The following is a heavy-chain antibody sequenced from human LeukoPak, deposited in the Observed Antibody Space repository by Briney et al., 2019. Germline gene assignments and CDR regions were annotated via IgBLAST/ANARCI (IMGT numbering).Heavy chain of an antibody. CDR1: GFAFSSYW. CDR3: ARDYFDSGDYYDAFDI. V-gene: IGHV3-7*04. CDR2: IKQDGSVR. D-gene: IGHD3-22*01. J-gene: IGHJ3*02. Sequence: GGSLRLSCTGSGFAFSSYWMNWVRQAPGKGLEWVANIKQDGSVRYYVDSVKGRFTISRDNAKNSLYLQMNSLRAEDTAVYYCARDYFDSGDYYDAFDIWGQGAMVTVSS.